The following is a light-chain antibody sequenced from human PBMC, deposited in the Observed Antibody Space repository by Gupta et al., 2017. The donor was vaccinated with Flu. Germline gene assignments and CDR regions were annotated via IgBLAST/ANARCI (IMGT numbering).Light chain of an antibody. J-gene: IGLJ3*02. CDR1: SGSVSTSYY. Sequence: QTVVTQEPSLSVSPGGTVTLTCGLSSGSVSTSYYPTWYQQTPGQAPRTLIYSTNTRSSRVPDRFSGSILGNKAALTITGAQADDESDYYCVLYMGNGISVFGGGTKLTVL. CDR2: STN. CDR3: VLYMGNGISV. V-gene: IGLV8-61*01.